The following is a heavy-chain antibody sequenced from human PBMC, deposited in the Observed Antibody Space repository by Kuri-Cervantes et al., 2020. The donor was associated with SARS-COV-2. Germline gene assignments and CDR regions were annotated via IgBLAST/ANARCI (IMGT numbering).Heavy chain of an antibody. J-gene: IGHJ5*02. V-gene: IGHV4-34*01. CDR2: INHSGST. Sequence: ESLKISCAFYGGSFSGYYWSWIRQPPGKGLEWIGGINHSGSTNYNPSLKSRVTISVDTSKNQFSLKLSSVTAADTAVYYCARGRQFWDIVVVVAARWFDPWGQGTLVTVSS. D-gene: IGHD2-15*01. CDR3: ARGRQFWDIVVVVAARWFDP. CDR1: GGSFSGYY.